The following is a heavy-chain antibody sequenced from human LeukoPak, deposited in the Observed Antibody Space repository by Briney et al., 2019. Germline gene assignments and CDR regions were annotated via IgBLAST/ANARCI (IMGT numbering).Heavy chain of an antibody. Sequence: SETLSLTCTVSGGSISSYYWSWIRQPPGKGLEWIGYIYYSGSPNYNPSLKSRVTISVDTSKNQFSLKLSSVPAADTAVYYCAREGTTVTHDDAFDIWGQGTMVTVSS. CDR1: GGSISSYY. CDR2: IYYSGSP. D-gene: IGHD4-17*01. CDR3: AREGTTVTHDDAFDI. V-gene: IGHV4-59*01. J-gene: IGHJ3*02.